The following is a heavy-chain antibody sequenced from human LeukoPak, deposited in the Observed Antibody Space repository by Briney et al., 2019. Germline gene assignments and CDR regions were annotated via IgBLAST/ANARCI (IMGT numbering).Heavy chain of an antibody. CDR2: IIPIFGTA. CDR1: GGTFSSYA. Sequence: ASVKVSCKASGGTFSSYAISWVRQAPGQGLEWMGGIIPIFGTANYAQKFQGRVTITADESTSTAYMELSSLRSEDTAVYYCARGSGGAPRFDPWGQGTLVTVSS. CDR3: ARGSGGAPRFDP. D-gene: IGHD2-21*01. J-gene: IGHJ5*02. V-gene: IGHV1-69*13.